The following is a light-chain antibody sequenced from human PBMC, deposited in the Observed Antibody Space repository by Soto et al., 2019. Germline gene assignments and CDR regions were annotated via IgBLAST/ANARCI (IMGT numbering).Light chain of an antibody. V-gene: IGKV1-5*03. J-gene: IGKJ1*01. CDR2: KTS. CDR3: QQYNTYPWT. CDR1: QTINNW. Sequence: DVQMTQSPSTLSASVGDRVTITCRASQTINNWLAWYQQRPGKAPTFLIYKTSTLETGVPSRFSGSGSGTECTLTISSLQPEDFAIYYCQQYNTYPWTFGQGTRVES.